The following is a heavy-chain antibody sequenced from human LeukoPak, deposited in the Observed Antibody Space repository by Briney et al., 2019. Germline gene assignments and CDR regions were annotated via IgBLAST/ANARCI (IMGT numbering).Heavy chain of an antibody. J-gene: IGHJ1*01. CDR1: GFTFSSYW. Sequence: QAGGSLRLSCAASGFTFSSYWMHWVRQAPGKGLVWVSRIKSDGSTNYADTVKGRFTISRDNAKNTVSLQMNSLRAEDTGVYYCARAPSEIGGYYPEYPRHWGQGTLVTVSS. V-gene: IGHV3-74*01. CDR2: IKSDGST. D-gene: IGHD3-22*01. CDR3: ARAPSEIGGYYPEYPRH.